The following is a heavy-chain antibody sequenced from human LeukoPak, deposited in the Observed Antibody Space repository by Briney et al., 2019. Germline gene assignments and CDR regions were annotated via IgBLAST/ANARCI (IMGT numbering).Heavy chain of an antibody. D-gene: IGHD6-13*01. Sequence: GGSLRLSCAASGFTFSSYAMHWVRQAPGKGLEWVAVISYDGSNKYYADSVKGRFTISRDNSKNTLYLQMNSLRAEDTAVYYCARGIAAAGSALWRDYYYGMDVWGLGTTVTVSS. CDR1: GFTFSSYA. CDR3: ARGIAAAGSALWRDYYYGMDV. CDR2: ISYDGSNK. V-gene: IGHV3-30-3*01. J-gene: IGHJ6*02.